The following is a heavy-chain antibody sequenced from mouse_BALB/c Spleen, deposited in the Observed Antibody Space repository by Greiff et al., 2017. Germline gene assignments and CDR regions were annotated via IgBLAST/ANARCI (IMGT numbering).Heavy chain of an antibody. V-gene: IGHV5-6-2*01. CDR1: GFTFSSYY. CDR3: AYYRYGYAMDY. D-gene: IGHD2-14*01. CDR2: INSNGGST. Sequence: EVQLVESGGGLVKLGGSLKLSCAASGFTFSSYYMSWVRQTPEKRLELVAAINSNGGSTYYPDTVKGRFTISRDNAKNTLYLQMSSLKSEDTALYYCAYYRYGYAMDYWGQGTSVTVSS. J-gene: IGHJ4*01.